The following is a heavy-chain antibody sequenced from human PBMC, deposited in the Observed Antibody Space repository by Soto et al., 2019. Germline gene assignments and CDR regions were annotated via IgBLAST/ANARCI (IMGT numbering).Heavy chain of an antibody. J-gene: IGHJ4*02. D-gene: IGHD3-10*01. Sequence: GGSLRLSCAASGFTFSSYGMHWVRQAPGKGLEWVAVIWYDGSNKYYADSVKGRFTISRDNSKNTLYLQMNSLRAEDTAVYYCVGDLTALYGSGSPLFDYWGQGTLVTVSS. V-gene: IGHV3-33*01. CDR2: IWYDGSNK. CDR1: GFTFSSYG. CDR3: VGDLTALYGSGSPLFDY.